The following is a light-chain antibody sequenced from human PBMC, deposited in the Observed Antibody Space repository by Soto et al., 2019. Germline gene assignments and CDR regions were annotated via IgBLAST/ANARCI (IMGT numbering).Light chain of an antibody. V-gene: IGKV1-39*01. CDR1: QSISNY. Sequence: DIPMTQSPSSLSASIGDRVTITCRASQSISNYLNWYQQKPGKAPKLLIYAASSLQSGVPSRFSGSGSGTDFTLTISSLQPDDFATYYCQQSYITPDTFGQGTRLEIK. J-gene: IGKJ5*01. CDR2: AAS. CDR3: QQSYITPDT.